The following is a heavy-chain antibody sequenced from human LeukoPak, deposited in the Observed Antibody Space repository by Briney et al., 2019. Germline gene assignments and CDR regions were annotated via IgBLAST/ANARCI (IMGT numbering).Heavy chain of an antibody. V-gene: IGHV1-46*01. CDR3: ARAISSGSYKS. Sequence: VASVKVSCKASGYTFTGYYMHWVRQAPGQGLEWMGIINPSGGSTSYAQKFQGRVTMTRDMSTSTVYMELSSLRSEDTAVYYCARAISSGSYKSWGQGTLVTVSS. J-gene: IGHJ4*02. D-gene: IGHD1-26*01. CDR1: GYTFTGYY. CDR2: INPSGGST.